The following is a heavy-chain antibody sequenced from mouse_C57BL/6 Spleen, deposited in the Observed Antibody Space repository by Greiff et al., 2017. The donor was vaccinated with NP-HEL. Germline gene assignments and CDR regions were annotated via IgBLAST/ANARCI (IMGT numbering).Heavy chain of an antibody. CDR2: IYPGDGDT. D-gene: IGHD2-3*01. CDR1: GYAFSSYW. V-gene: IGHV1-80*01. CDR3: ARSGDGYFQAWFAY. Sequence: VKLMESGAELVKPGASVKISCKASGYAFSSYWMNWVKQRPGKGLEWIGQIYPGDGDTNYNGKFKGKATLTADKSSSTAYMQLSSLTSEDSAVYFCARSGDGYFQAWFAYWGQGTLVTVSA. J-gene: IGHJ3*01.